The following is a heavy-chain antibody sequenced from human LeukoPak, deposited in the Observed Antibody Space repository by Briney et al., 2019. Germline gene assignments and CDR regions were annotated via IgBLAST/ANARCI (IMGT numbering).Heavy chain of an antibody. J-gene: IGHJ4*02. CDR2: IYYSGST. V-gene: IGHV4-59*08. Sequence: KPSETLSPTCTVSGGSISSYYWSWIRQPPGKGLEWIGYIYYSGSTNYNPSLKSRVTISVDTSKNQFSLKLSSVTAADTAVYYCARVSVAVAGGFDYWGQGTLVTVSS. CDR1: GGSISSYY. CDR3: ARVSVAVAGGFDY. D-gene: IGHD6-19*01.